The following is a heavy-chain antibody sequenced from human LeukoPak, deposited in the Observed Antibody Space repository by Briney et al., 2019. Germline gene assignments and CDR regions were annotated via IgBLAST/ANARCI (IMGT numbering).Heavy chain of an antibody. J-gene: IGHJ5*02. V-gene: IGHV4-31*03. Sequence: SQTLSLTCTVSGGSISSGGHYWSWIRQHPGKGLEWISYIYYTGSTYYNPSLQSRLTISVNTSNNQFSLNLASVTSADTAVYYCARLTMVRGVSVRFDPWGQGTLVTVSS. CDR1: GGSISSGGHY. CDR3: ARLTMVRGVSVRFDP. CDR2: IYYTGST. D-gene: IGHD3-10*01.